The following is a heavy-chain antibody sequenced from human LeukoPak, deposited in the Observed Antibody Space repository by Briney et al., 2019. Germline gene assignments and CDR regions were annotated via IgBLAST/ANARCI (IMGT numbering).Heavy chain of an antibody. CDR2: IYHSGST. CDR3: ARDRVVAYDSSGYFPPFDY. CDR1: GYSISSGYY. D-gene: IGHD3-22*01. Sequence: SETLSLTCAVSGYSISSGYYWGWIRQPPGKGLEWIGSIYHSGSTYYNPSLKSRVTISVDTSKHQFSLKLSSVTAAATALYYCARDRVVAYDSSGYFPPFDYWGQGTLVTVSS. J-gene: IGHJ4*02. V-gene: IGHV4-38-2*02.